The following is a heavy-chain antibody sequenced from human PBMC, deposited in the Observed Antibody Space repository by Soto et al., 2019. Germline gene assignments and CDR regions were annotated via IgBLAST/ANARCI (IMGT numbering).Heavy chain of an antibody. J-gene: IGHJ4*02. D-gene: IGHD2-2*01. CDR2: IYHSGST. CDR1: GGSISSGGYS. V-gene: IGHV4-30-2*01. Sequence: QLQLQESGSGLVKPSQTLSLTCAVSGGSISSGGYSWSWIRQPPGKGLEWIGYIYHSGSTYYNPSLXSXVXRXXDRSKNQFSLKLSSVTAADTAVYYCARANPVYAVVWGQGTLVTVSS. CDR3: ARANPVYAVV.